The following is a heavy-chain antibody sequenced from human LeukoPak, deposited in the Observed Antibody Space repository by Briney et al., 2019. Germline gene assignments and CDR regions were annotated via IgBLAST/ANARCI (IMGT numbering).Heavy chain of an antibody. D-gene: IGHD6-19*01. CDR3: ARVPPRSSGWYFFDY. V-gene: IGHV4-34*01. Sequence: PSETLSLTCAVYGGSFSGHYWSWIRQPPGKGLEWIGEINHSGSTNYNPSLESRVTISVDTSKNHFSLKLSSVTAADTAVYYCARVPPRSSGWYFFDYWGQGTLVTVSS. CDR1: GGSFSGHY. J-gene: IGHJ4*02. CDR2: INHSGST.